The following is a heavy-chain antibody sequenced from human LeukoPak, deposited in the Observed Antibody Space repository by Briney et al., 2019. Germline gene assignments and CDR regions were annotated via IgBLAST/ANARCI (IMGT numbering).Heavy chain of an antibody. J-gene: IGHJ5*02. CDR1: GYTFSGYY. Sequence: AASVKVSCKASGYTFSGYYMHWVRQAPGQGLEWMGWINPNSGGTKYAQKFQGRVTMTRDTSISTAYMELSRLRSDDTAVYYCAREAETTLNWFEPWGQGTLVTVSS. CDR3: AREAETTLNWFEP. V-gene: IGHV1-2*02. D-gene: IGHD1-1*01. CDR2: INPNSGGT.